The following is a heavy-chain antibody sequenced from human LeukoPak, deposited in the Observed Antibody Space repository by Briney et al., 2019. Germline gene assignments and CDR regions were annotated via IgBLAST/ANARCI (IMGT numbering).Heavy chain of an antibody. J-gene: IGHJ4*02. CDR1: GFTFRISS. CDR3: ARDPYASGNGDEFDY. V-gene: IGHV3-21*01. Sequence: GGSLRLSCAASGFTFRISSMNWVRQAPGKGLEWVSSISSGSSYISYADSVKGRLTISRDNAKKSLYQQMNSLRAEDTAVYYCARDPYASGNGDEFDYWGQGTLVTVSS. D-gene: IGHD3-10*01. CDR2: ISSGSSYI.